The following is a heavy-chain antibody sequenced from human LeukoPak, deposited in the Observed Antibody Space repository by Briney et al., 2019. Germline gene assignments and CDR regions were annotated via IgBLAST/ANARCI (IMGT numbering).Heavy chain of an antibody. Sequence: GGSLRLSCAVSEFPFTRAWMTWVRQAPGKGLEWVGRIKSKTDGGTTDYAAPVKGRFSISRDDSKNTLYLQMNSLETEDTAMYYCTTCGYDRCGAFDIWGQGTVVTVSS. J-gene: IGHJ3*02. D-gene: IGHD5-12*01. CDR1: EFPFTRAW. CDR2: IKSKTDGGTT. V-gene: IGHV3-15*01. CDR3: TTCGYDRCGAFDI.